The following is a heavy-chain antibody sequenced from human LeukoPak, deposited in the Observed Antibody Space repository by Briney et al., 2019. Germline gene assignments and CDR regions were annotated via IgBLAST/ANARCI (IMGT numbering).Heavy chain of an antibody. CDR3: AGHSGSTRYFDY. CDR2: IYYSGST. Sequence: SETLSLTSTVSGGSLSSYYWSWIRQPPGKGLEWIGYIYYSGSTNYNPSLKSRVTISVDTTKTQFSLKLSSVTAADTAVYYCAGHSGSTRYFDYWGQGTLVTVSS. CDR1: GGSLSSYY. V-gene: IGHV4-59*01. J-gene: IGHJ4*02. D-gene: IGHD1-26*01.